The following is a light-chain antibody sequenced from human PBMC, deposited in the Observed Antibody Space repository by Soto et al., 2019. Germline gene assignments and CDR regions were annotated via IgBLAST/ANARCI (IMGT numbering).Light chain of an antibody. V-gene: IGKV1-39*01. CDR3: QQSYNTPNT. Sequence: DIQLTQSPSSLSVSVGDRVTITCRASHSISNYLNWYQQKPGKAPELLIYASFNLQSGVPSRFRGSGAAADSTLAITSLQPEDFATYYCQQSYNTPNTCGQGTKLEI. CDR2: ASF. CDR1: HSISNY. J-gene: IGKJ2*01.